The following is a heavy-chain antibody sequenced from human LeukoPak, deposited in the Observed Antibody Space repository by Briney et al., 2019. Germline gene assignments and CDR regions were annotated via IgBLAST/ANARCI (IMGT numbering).Heavy chain of an antibody. D-gene: IGHD3-10*01. CDR2: ISSSSSYI. CDR1: GFTFSSYS. V-gene: IGHV3-21*01. J-gene: IGHJ4*02. Sequence: GGSLRLSCAASGFTFSSYSMNWVRQAPGKGLEWVSSISSSSSYIYYADPVKGRFTISRDNAKNSLYLQMNSLRAEDTAVYYCARAFGSGSYPFDYWGQGTLVTVS. CDR3: ARAFGSGSYPFDY.